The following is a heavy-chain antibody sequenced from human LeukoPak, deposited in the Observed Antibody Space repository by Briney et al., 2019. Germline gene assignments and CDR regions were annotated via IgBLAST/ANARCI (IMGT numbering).Heavy chain of an antibody. Sequence: ASVKVSCKASGYTFTGYYMHWVRQAPGQGLEWMGWINPNSGGTNYAQKFQGRVTMTRDTSISTTYMDLSRLRSYDTAVYYCARDLSNYSFDIWGQGTMVTVSS. CDR1: GYTFTGYY. V-gene: IGHV1-2*02. CDR3: ARDLSNYSFDI. D-gene: IGHD4/OR15-4a*01. J-gene: IGHJ3*02. CDR2: INPNSGGT.